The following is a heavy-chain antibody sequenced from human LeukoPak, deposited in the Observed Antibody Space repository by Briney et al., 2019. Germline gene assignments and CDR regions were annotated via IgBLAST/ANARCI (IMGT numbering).Heavy chain of an antibody. CDR1: GGSITGYY. CDR3: ASQYSSSWYNSNWFDP. CDR2: ISYSGST. J-gene: IGHJ5*02. V-gene: IGHV4-59*01. Sequence: SETLSLTCTVSGGSITGYYWSWIRQPPGKGLEWIGYISYSGSTNSNPSLKSRVTMSVDTSKNQFSLKLSSVTAADTAVYYCASQYSSSWYNSNWFDPWGQGTLATVSS. D-gene: IGHD6-13*01.